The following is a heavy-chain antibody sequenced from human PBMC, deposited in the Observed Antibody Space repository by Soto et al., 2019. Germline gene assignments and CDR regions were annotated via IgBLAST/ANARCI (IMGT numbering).Heavy chain of an antibody. V-gene: IGHV1-69*06. CDR2: IIPLFGTA. Sequence: SVKVSCKASGGTFSSYAISWVRQAPGQGLEWMGGIIPLFGTANYAQKFQGRVTITADKSTSTAYMELSSLRSEDTAVYYCASPYYYDSSGYYTRYYYYYGMDVWGQGTTVTVSS. CDR1: GGTFSSYA. CDR3: ASPYYYDSSGYYTRYYYYYGMDV. D-gene: IGHD3-22*01. J-gene: IGHJ6*02.